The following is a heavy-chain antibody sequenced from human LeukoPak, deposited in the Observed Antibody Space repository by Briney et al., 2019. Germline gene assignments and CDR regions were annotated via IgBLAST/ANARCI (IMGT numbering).Heavy chain of an antibody. J-gene: IGHJ6*03. D-gene: IGHD3-10*01. V-gene: IGHV1-69*06. CDR2: IIPIFGTA. CDR3: AKNLWFGELVPYYYMDV. Sequence: GASVKVSCKASGGTFSSYAISWVRQAPGQGLEWMGGIIPIFGTANYAQKFQGRVTITADKSTSTAYMELSSLRSEDTAVYYCAKNLWFGELVPYYYMDVWGKGTTVTVSS. CDR1: GGTFSSYA.